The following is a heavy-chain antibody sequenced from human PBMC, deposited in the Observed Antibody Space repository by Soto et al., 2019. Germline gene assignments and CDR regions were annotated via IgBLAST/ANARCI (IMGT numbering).Heavy chain of an antibody. CDR3: AKGSRGAYYYCMDV. J-gene: IGHJ6*03. Sequence: VQMLESGGGLVQPGGSLRLSCAASGFTFSSSAMNWVRQAPGKGLEWVSSISNSGGTTYYADSVKGRFTISRDNSKNTLYLQMNSLRAEDTAVYYCAKGSRGAYYYCMDVWGKGTTVTVSS. CDR1: GFTFSSSA. CDR2: ISNSGGTT. V-gene: IGHV3-23*01.